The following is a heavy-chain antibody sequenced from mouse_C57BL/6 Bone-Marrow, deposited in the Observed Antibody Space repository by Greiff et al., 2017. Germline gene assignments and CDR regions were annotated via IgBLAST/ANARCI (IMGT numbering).Heavy chain of an antibody. CDR1: GFTFTDYY. J-gene: IGHJ3*01. D-gene: IGHD5-5*01. CDR3: ASNYLFAY. CDR2: IKNKANGYTT. Sequence: EVQLVESGGGLVQPGGSLSLSCAASGFTFTDYYMSWVRQPPGKALEWLGFIKNKANGYTTEYSASVKGRFTISRDNSQSILYLQMNALRAEDSATYYCASNYLFAYWGQGTLVTVSA. V-gene: IGHV7-3*01.